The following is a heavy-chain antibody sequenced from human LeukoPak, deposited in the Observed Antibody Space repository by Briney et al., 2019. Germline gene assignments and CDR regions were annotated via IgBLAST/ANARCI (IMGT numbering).Heavy chain of an antibody. CDR1: GYTFTSYA. J-gene: IGHJ6*04. Sequence: ASVKASCKASGYTFTSYAMHWVRQAPGQRLEWMGWINAGNGNTKYSQKFQGRVTITRDTSASTAYMELSSLRSEDTAVYYCARGQLVIEYYYYGMDVWGKGTTVTVSS. CDR2: INAGNGNT. CDR3: ARGQLVIEYYYYGMDV. V-gene: IGHV1-3*01. D-gene: IGHD6-13*01.